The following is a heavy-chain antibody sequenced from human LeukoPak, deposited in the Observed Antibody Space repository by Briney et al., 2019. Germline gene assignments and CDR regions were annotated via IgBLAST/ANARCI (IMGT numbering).Heavy chain of an antibody. V-gene: IGHV3-7*03. Sequence: GGSLRLSCAASGFTFISYWMNWVRQAPGKGLEWVANIKEDGSEKYYVDSVKGRFTISRDNAKNSLYLQMNSLKASDTAMYYCARRTAKHFDYWGQGTLVTVSS. J-gene: IGHJ4*02. CDR1: GFTFISYW. CDR3: ARRTAKHFDY. D-gene: IGHD2-2*01. CDR2: IKEDGSEK.